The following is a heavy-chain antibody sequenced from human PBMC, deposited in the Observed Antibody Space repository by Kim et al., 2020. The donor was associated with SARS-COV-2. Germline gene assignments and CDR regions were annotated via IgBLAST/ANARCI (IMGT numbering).Heavy chain of an antibody. CDR2: INPNSGGT. V-gene: IGHV1-2*02. CDR1: GYTFTGYY. J-gene: IGHJ6*02. CDR3: ARDGYYYGSGSYYNLGYYYYGMDV. D-gene: IGHD3-10*01. Sequence: ASVKVSCKASGYTFTGYYMHWVRQAPGQGLEWMGWINPNSGGTNYAQKFQGRVTMTRDTSISTAYMELSRLRSDDTAVYYCARDGYYYGSGSYYNLGYYYYGMDVWGQGTTVTVSS.